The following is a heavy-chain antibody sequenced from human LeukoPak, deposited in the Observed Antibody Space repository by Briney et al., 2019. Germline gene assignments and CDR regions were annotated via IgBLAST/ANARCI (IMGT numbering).Heavy chain of an antibody. CDR1: GFTFSSYG. D-gene: IGHD6-25*01. CDR2: IWYDGSNK. V-gene: IGHV3-33*01. J-gene: IGHJ4*02. CDR3: ARLAARSYFDY. Sequence: PGGSLRLSCAASGFTFSSYGMHWVRQAPGKGLEWVAVIWYDGSNKYYADSVKGRFTISRDSSKNTLYLQMNSLRAEDTAVYYCARLAARSYFDYWGQGTLVIVSS.